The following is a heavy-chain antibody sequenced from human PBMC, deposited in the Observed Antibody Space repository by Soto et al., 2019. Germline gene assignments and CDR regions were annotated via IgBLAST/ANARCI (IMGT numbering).Heavy chain of an antibody. CDR3: ARDFGGYYYDSSGFSL. CDR2: IYYSGST. Sequence: SETLSLTCTVSGGSISIYYWSLIRQPPGKGLEWIGYIYYSGSTNYNPSLKSRVTISVDTSKNQFSLKLSSVTAADTAVYYCARDFGGYYYDSSGFSLWGQGTMAPVSS. J-gene: IGHJ3*01. CDR1: GGSISIYY. V-gene: IGHV4-59*01. D-gene: IGHD3-22*01.